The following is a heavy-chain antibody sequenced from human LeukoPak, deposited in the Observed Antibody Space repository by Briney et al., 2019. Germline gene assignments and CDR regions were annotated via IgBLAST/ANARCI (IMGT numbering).Heavy chain of an antibody. CDR1: RFTFSSYW. D-gene: IGHD3-16*01. Sequence: PGGSLRLSCAASRFTFSSYWMSWVRQAPGKGLEWVANIKQDGSEKYYVDSVKGRFTISRDNAKNSLYLQMNSLRAEDTAVYYCARAKYYFDYWGQGTLVTVSS. CDR2: IKQDGSEK. CDR3: ARAKYYFDY. J-gene: IGHJ4*02. V-gene: IGHV3-7*01.